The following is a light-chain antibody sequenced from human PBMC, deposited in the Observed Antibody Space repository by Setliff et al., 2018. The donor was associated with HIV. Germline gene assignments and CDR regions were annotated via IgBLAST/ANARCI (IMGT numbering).Light chain of an antibody. CDR3: CSYSSSSVYF. CDR2: DVT. V-gene: IGLV2-14*03. CDR1: NSDIGGYDY. J-gene: IGLJ1*01. Sequence: QSALTQPASVSGSPGQSITISCTGTNSDIGGYDYVSWYQQHPGKAPKLMIYDVTNRPSGVSNRFSGSKSGSTASLTISGLQAEDEANYYCCSYSSSSVYFFGTGTKVT.